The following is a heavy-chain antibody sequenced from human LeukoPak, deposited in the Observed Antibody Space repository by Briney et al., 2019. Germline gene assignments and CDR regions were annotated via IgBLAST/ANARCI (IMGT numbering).Heavy chain of an antibody. J-gene: IGHJ4*02. D-gene: IGHD6-19*01. Sequence: PGRSLRLSCAASGFPFDDYAMHWVRQAPGKGLEWVSGITWNSGNIGYADSVKGRFTVSRDNAKNSLYLQMNSLRVEDTAVYYCARWLYSSGWAIDYWGQGTLVTVSS. CDR2: ITWNSGNI. CDR3: ARWLYSSGWAIDY. V-gene: IGHV3-9*01. CDR1: GFPFDDYA.